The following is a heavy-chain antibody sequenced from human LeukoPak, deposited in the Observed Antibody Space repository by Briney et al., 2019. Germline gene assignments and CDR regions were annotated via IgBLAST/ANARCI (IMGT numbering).Heavy chain of an antibody. CDR2: MSSNGGTT. CDR1: GSTFSSYA. Sequence: GGSLRLSCAASGSTFSSYAMSWVRQAPGKGLEYVSAMSSNGGTTDYANSVKGRFTISRDNSKNTLYLQMGSLRAEDMAVYYCARVGDVGPFDYWGQGTLVTVSS. J-gene: IGHJ4*02. D-gene: IGHD1-26*01. CDR3: ARVGDVGPFDY. V-gene: IGHV3-64*01.